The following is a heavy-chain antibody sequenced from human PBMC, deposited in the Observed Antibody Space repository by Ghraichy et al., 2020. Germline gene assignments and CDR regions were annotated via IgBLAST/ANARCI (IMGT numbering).Heavy chain of an antibody. CDR2: IRSKTDGGTT. V-gene: IGHV3-15*01. CDR3: TTADPGAYGEY. Sequence: GGSLRLSCATSGFTFTNASMSWVRQAPGKGLEWVGRIRSKTDGGTTDYAAAVKGRFTVSRDDSKKTLHLQINSLETEDTSVCYGTTADPGAYGEYWGQGILVTVSS. D-gene: IGHD4-17*01. CDR1: GFTFTNAS. J-gene: IGHJ4*02.